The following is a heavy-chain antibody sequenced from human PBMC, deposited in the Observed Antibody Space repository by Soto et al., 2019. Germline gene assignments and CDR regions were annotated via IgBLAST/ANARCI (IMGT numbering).Heavy chain of an antibody. J-gene: IGHJ6*02. CDR1: GGTFSSYA. CDR3: ARGYSGSYYYYYGMDV. V-gene: IGHV1-69*13. D-gene: IGHD1-26*01. CDR2: IIPIFGTA. Sequence: ASVKASCKASGGTFSSYAISWVRQAPGQGLEWMGGIIPIFGTANYAQKFQGRVTITADESTSTAYMELSSLRSEDTAVYYCARGYSGSYYYYYGMDVWGQGTTVTVSS.